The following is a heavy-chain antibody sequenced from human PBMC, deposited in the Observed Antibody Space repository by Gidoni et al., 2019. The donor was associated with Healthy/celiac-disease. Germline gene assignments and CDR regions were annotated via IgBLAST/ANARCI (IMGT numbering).Heavy chain of an antibody. V-gene: IGHV3-33*01. Sequence: QVQLVESGGGVVQPGRSLRLSCAESGLTFRSHGMHWVRQAPGKGLAWVAVIWYDGSNKYYADSVKGRFTISRDNSKNTLYLQMNSLRAEDTAVYYCARDNGVPAAMGPYYYYGMDVWGQGTTVTVSS. CDR1: GLTFRSHG. D-gene: IGHD2-2*01. J-gene: IGHJ6*02. CDR3: ARDNGVPAAMGPYYYYGMDV. CDR2: IWYDGSNK.